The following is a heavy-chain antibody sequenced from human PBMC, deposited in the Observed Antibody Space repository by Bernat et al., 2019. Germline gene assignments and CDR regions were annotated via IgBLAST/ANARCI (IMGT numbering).Heavy chain of an antibody. V-gene: IGHV3-23*01. CDR2: ISGSGGST. Sequence: EVQLLESGGGLVQPGGSLRLSCAASGFTFSSYAMSWVRQAPGKGLEWVSAISGSGGSTYYADSVKGRFTISRDNSKNTLYLQMNSLRAEDTAVYYCAKGRVYGSGSYPNDFDYWGQGTLVTVSS. CDR1: GFTFSSYA. D-gene: IGHD3-10*01. J-gene: IGHJ4*02. CDR3: AKGRVYGSGSYPNDFDY.